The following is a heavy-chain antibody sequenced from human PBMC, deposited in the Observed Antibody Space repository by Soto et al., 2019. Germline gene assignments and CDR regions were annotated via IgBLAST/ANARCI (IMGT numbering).Heavy chain of an antibody. CDR2: IYYSGST. CDR1: GGSISSYY. CDR3: ARGPYYDILTGYYRDYFYGMDV. V-gene: IGHV4-59*01. D-gene: IGHD3-9*01. Sequence: SSETLSLTCTVSGGSISSYYWSWIRQPPGKGLEWIGYIYYSGSTNYNPSLKSRVTISVDTSKNQFSLKLSSVTAADTAVYYCARGPYYDILTGYYRDYFYGMDVWGQGTTVTVSS. J-gene: IGHJ6*02.